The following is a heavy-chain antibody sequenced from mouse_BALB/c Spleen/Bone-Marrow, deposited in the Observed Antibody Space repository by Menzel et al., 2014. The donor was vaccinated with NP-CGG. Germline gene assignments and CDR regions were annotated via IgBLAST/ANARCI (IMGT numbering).Heavy chain of an antibody. D-gene: IGHD2-4*01. V-gene: IGHV14-3*02. CDR2: IDPANGNT. Sequence: EVQLQQSGAELVKPGASVKLSCTASGFNIKDTYMHWVKQRPEQGLEWIGRIDPANGNTKYDPKFQGKATITADTSSNTAYLQLSSLTSENTAVYYCAVYDYEGFAYWGQGTLVTVSA. J-gene: IGHJ3*01. CDR3: AVYDYEGFAY. CDR1: GFNIKDTY.